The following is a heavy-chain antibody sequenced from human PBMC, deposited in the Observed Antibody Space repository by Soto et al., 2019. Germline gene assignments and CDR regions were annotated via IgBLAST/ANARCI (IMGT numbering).Heavy chain of an antibody. CDR1: GDSVSSSGAG. CDR3: ARGAAKQLANWFDP. D-gene: IGHD6-6*01. J-gene: IGHJ5*02. V-gene: IGHV6-1*01. Sequence: SQXLSLTCTISGDSVSSSGAGLNWLRQSPSRGLEWLGRTYYRSKWYNDYAVSVKSRITINPDTSKNQFSLQLNSVTTEDTAVYYCARGAAKQLANWFDPWGQGTLVTVSS. CDR2: TYYRSKWYN.